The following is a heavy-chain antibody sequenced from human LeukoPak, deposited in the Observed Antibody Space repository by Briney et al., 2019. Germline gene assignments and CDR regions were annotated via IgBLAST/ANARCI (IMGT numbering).Heavy chain of an antibody. Sequence: GGSLRLSCGASRFTFSSYSMNWVRQAPGKGLEWVSSISSSSNYIYYADSVKGRFTISRDNAKNSLYLQMNSLRAEDTAVYYCARDRRLGGSLRDYWYFDLWGRGTLVTVSS. J-gene: IGHJ2*01. CDR2: ISSSSNYI. V-gene: IGHV3-21*01. D-gene: IGHD3-16*01. CDR3: ARDRRLGGSLRDYWYFDL. CDR1: RFTFSSYS.